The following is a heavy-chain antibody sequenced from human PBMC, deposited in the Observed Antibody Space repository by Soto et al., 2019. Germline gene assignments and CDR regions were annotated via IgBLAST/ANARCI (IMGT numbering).Heavy chain of an antibody. Sequence: SETLSLTCTVSGGPISGGGSYWSWIRQRPGKGLEWIGYMYYSGSFYYNPSLKGRVMISSDTSKNQFSLSVSSVTAADTAVYYCARVVVRYCSSTSCYWAISYYYGMDVWGQGTTVTVSS. CDR1: GGPISGGGSY. J-gene: IGHJ6*02. V-gene: IGHV4-31*03. CDR2: MYYSGSF. D-gene: IGHD2-2*01. CDR3: ARVVVRYCSSTSCYWAISYYYGMDV.